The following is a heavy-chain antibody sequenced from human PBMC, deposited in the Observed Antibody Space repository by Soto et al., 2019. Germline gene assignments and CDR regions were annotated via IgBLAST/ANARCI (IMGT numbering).Heavy chain of an antibody. CDR3: ARAGPGYCGGSSCIYFEMEV. V-gene: IGHV3-21*01. Sequence: SCVCRRVPGSAAGVTFSSYSMHWIRHAAGQGLHWVAYMSSTSAYIRYADAVKGRFGICTANVKNLLDLQVNSLPAEDAAVYYSARAGPGYCGGSSCIYFEMEVWGQVPT. J-gene: IGHJ6*02. CDR2: MSSTSAYI. CDR1: GVTFSSYS. D-gene: IGHD5-12*01.